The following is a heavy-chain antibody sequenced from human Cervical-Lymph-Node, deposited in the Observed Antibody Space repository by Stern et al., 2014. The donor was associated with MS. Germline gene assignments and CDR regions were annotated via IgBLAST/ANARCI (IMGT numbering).Heavy chain of an antibody. D-gene: IGHD4-17*01. V-gene: IGHV5-51*01. Sequence: EVQLVESGAEVKKPGESLKISCKGSGYSFTANWMAWVRQMPGKGLEWMGIIYPGDSYARYSLSFQGQVTITADKSISTAYLQWSSLKASDTAMYCCARDYGDYAFDYWGQGTLVTVSS. CDR2: IYPGDSYA. J-gene: IGHJ4*02. CDR1: GYSFTANW. CDR3: ARDYGDYAFDY.